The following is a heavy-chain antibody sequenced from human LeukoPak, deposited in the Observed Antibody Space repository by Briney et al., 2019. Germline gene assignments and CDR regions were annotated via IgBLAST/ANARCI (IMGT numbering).Heavy chain of an antibody. J-gene: IGHJ4*02. D-gene: IGHD3-22*01. CDR1: GVSISSYY. V-gene: IGHV4-4*07. CDR2: MYSSGSS. Sequence: SETLSLTCTVSGVSISSYYWSWVRQPAGKGMEWIGRMYSSGSSNYNPSLKSRVTMSVDTSKNQFSLKLSSVTAADTAVYYCAGESYYYDSSGYLFDYWGQGTLVTVSS. CDR3: AGESYYYDSSGYLFDY.